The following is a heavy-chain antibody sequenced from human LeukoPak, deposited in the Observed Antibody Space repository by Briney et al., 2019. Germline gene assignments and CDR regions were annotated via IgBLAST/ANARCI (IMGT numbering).Heavy chain of an antibody. CDR1: GYTFTSYD. Sequence: ASVKVSCKASGYTFTSYDINWVRQATGQGLEWMGWMNPNSGNTGYAQKFQGRVTITRNTSISTAYMELSSLRSEDTAVYYCARVLFIAARPSSPLGYWGQGTLVTVSS. CDR2: MNPNSGNT. D-gene: IGHD6-6*01. CDR3: ARVLFIAARPSSPLGY. V-gene: IGHV1-8*03. J-gene: IGHJ4*02.